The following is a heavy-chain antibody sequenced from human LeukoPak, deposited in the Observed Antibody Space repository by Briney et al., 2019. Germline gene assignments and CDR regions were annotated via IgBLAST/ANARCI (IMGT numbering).Heavy chain of an antibody. J-gene: IGHJ4*02. V-gene: IGHV3-21*01. Sequence: GGSLRLSCAASGFTFSSYTMNWVRQAPGKGLEWVSSISTSSIYIYYADSVKGRFTISRENSKNTLYLQMNSLRTEDTAVYYCAKDVAYTFDYWGQGTLVTVSS. D-gene: IGHD3-16*01. CDR1: GFTFSSYT. CDR2: ISTSSIYI. CDR3: AKDVAYTFDY.